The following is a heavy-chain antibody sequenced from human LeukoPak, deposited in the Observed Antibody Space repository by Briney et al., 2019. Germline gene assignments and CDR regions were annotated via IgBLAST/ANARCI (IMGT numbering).Heavy chain of an antibody. Sequence: ASVNVSCTVSGYTLTELSMHWVRQAPGKGLEWMGGFDPEDGETIYAQKFQGRVTMTEDTSTDTAYMELSSLRSEDTAVYYCATGTEGYSSGWLLFDYWGQGTLVTVSS. CDR2: FDPEDGET. CDR1: GYTLTELS. V-gene: IGHV1-24*01. D-gene: IGHD6-19*01. J-gene: IGHJ4*02. CDR3: ATGTEGYSSGWLLFDY.